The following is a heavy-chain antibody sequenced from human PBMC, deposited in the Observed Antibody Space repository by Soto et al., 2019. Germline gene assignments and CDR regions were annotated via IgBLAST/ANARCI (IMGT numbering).Heavy chain of an antibody. D-gene: IGHD3-22*01. Sequence: EASVKVSCKASGGTFSSYAISWVRQAPGQGLEWMGGIIPIFGTANYAQKFQGRVTITADESTSTAYMELSSLRSEDTAVYYCARVAAGTGSYDSSGYYATGSLGPPDYYYYYGMDVWGQGTTVTVSS. CDR3: ARVAAGTGSYDSSGYYATGSLGPPDYYYYYGMDV. CDR1: GGTFSSYA. CDR2: IIPIFGTA. V-gene: IGHV1-69*13. J-gene: IGHJ6*02.